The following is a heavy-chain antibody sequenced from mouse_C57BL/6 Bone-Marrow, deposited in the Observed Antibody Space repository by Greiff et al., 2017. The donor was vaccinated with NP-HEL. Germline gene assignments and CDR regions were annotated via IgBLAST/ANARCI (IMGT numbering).Heavy chain of an antibody. D-gene: IGHD2-1*01. CDR3: TREGIYYGNLLAMDY. J-gene: IGHJ4*01. CDR2: ISSGGDYI. V-gene: IGHV5-9-1*02. Sequence: EVQGVESGEGLVKPGGSLKLSCAASGFTFSSYAMSWVRQTPEKRLEWVAYISSGGDYIYYADTVKGRFTISRDNARNTLYLQMSSLKSEDTAMYYCTREGIYYGNLLAMDYWGQGTSVTVSS. CDR1: GFTFSSYA.